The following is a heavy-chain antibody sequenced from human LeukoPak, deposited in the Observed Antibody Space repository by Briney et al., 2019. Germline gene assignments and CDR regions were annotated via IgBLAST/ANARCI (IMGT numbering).Heavy chain of an antibody. V-gene: IGHV3-74*01. J-gene: IGHJ4*02. CDR1: GFTFSSYW. Sequence: GGSLRLSCAASGFTFSSYWMHWVRQALGKGLVWVSRINSDGSTTAYADSVKGRFTISRDNAKNTLYLQMNSLRAEDTAVYYCARISEYCGGSSCYRYWGQGTLVTVSS. D-gene: IGHD2-15*01. CDR3: ARISEYCGGSSCYRY. CDR2: INSDGSTT.